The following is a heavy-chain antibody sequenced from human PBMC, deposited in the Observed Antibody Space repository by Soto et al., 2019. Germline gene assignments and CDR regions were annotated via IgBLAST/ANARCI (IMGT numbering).Heavy chain of an antibody. V-gene: IGHV1-3*01. CDR2: INAGNGNT. Sequence: SLRVSGKAAVYTFTSDARHCVRLANGQRLEWMGWINAGNGNTKYSQKFQGRVTITRDTSASTAYMELSSLRSEDTAVYYCARDASSGWGTYYYYGMDVWGHGTTVSV. CDR1: VYTFTSDA. D-gene: IGHD6-19*01. J-gene: IGHJ6*02. CDR3: ARDASSGWGTYYYYGMDV.